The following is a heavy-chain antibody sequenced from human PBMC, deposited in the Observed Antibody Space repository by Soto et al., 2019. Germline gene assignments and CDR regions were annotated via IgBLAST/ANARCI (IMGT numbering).Heavy chain of an antibody. V-gene: IGHV1-18*01. D-gene: IGHD6-6*01. J-gene: IGHJ6*02. CDR2: VSGYSGHS. CDR3: ARDSSSSGYYYGMDV. Sequence: QVHLVQSGAEVKKPGASVKVSCKASNETLTTYGISWVRQAPGQGLEWMGWVSGYSGHSSSAQEFQDRVIMTTDTSTNTAYMELRSLTSVDSAVYFCARDSSSSGYYYGMDVWGQGTTVTVSS. CDR1: NETLTTYG.